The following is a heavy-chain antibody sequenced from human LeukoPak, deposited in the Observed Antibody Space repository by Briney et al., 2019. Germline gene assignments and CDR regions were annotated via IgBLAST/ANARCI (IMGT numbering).Heavy chain of an antibody. J-gene: IGHJ4*02. CDR1: GFTFSDYA. Sequence: GGSLRLSCAASGFTFSDYAMNWVRQAPGKGLEWVSSISGSGGDTYYADSVKGRFTISRDNSKNTLYVQMNSLRAEDTAMYYCAISPGYASDWYGHWGQGTQVTVSS. CDR3: AISPGYASDWYGH. D-gene: IGHD6-19*01. CDR2: ISGSGGDT. V-gene: IGHV3-23*01.